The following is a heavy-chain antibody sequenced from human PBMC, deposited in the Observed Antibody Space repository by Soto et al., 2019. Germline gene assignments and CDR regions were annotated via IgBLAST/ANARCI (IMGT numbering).Heavy chain of an antibody. V-gene: IGHV3-21*02. CDR1: GFTFTTYS. Sequence: EVQLVESGGGLVKPGGSLRLSCAASGFTFTTYSMNWVRQAPGKGLEWVSSIGRSSSYKHHADSVKGRFTISRDNAKNSLYLQMNSLRAEDTAVYYCARTGDGHHDFLDYWGQGILVSVSS. J-gene: IGHJ4*02. D-gene: IGHD1-1*01. CDR2: IGRSSSYK. CDR3: ARTGDGHHDFLDY.